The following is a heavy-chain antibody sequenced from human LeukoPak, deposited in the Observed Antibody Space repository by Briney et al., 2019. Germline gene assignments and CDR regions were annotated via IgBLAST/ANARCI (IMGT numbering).Heavy chain of an antibody. Sequence: GGSLRLSCAGPGFNFGLYAMSWVRQAPGKGLEWVAGTPGGGETFYADSVRGRFMISRDNSKNTLYLQMNSLRAEDTAVYYCARGVEMATILSGYFDYWGQGTLVTVSS. CDR3: ARGVEMATILSGYFDY. J-gene: IGHJ4*02. D-gene: IGHD5-24*01. CDR1: GFNFGLYA. V-gene: IGHV3-66*01. CDR2: TPGGGET.